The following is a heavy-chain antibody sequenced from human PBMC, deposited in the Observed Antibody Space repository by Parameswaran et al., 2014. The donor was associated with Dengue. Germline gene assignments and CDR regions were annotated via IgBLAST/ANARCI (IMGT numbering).Heavy chain of an antibody. D-gene: IGHD3-22*01. CDR3: AKEGTAYVNYYDSSGHSRFDP. V-gene: IGHV3-23*01. CDR2: ISGSGGST. Sequence: GGSLRLSCAASGFTFSSYAMSWVRQAPGKGLEWVSAISGSGGSTYYADSVKGRFTISRDNSKNTLYLQMNSLRAEDTAVYYCAKEGTAYVNYYDSSGHSRFDPWGQGTLVTVSS. CDR1: GFTFSSYA. J-gene: IGHJ5*02.